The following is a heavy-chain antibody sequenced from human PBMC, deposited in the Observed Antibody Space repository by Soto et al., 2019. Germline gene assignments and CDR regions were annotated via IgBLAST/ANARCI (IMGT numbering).Heavy chain of an antibody. D-gene: IGHD3-10*01. Sequence: QVQLVQSGAEVKKPGSSVKVSCKASGGTFSRYTINWVRQAPGQGLEWMGRIIPIAAIANYTQKFQGSVTITVDKSSNTAYMELSSLRSDDTAVYYCARGSTIVRGAPSWFDPWGQGTLVTVSS. V-gene: IGHV1-69*02. J-gene: IGHJ5*02. CDR1: GGTFSRYT. CDR3: ARGSTIVRGAPSWFDP. CDR2: IIPIAAIA.